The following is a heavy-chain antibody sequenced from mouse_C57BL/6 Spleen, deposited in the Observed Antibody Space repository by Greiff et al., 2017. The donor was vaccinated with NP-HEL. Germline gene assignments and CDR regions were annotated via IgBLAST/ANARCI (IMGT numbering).Heavy chain of an antibody. Sequence: ESGPGLVKPSQSLSLTCSVTGYSITSGYYWNWIRQFPGNKLEWMGYISYDGSNNYNPSLKNRISITRDTSKNQFFLKLNSVTTEDTATYYCARDRGTYWYFDVWGTGTTVTVSS. CDR3: ARDRGTYWYFDV. J-gene: IGHJ1*03. CDR1: GYSITSGYY. CDR2: ISYDGSN. D-gene: IGHD3-1*01. V-gene: IGHV3-6*01.